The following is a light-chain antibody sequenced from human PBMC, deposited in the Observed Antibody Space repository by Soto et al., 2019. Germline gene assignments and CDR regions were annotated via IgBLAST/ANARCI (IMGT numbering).Light chain of an antibody. CDR3: SSYTSSSTLGVL. Sequence: QSALTQPASVSGSPGQSITISCTGTSSDVGGYNYVSWYQHHPGKAPKLMIFEISNRPSGVSNRFSGSKSGNTASLTISGLQAEDEADYYCSSYTSSSTLGVLFGGGTKL. J-gene: IGLJ2*01. CDR1: SSDVGGYNY. V-gene: IGLV2-14*01. CDR2: EIS.